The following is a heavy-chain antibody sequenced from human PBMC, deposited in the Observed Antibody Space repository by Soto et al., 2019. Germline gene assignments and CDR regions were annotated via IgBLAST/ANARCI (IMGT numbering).Heavy chain of an antibody. CDR2: IVVGSGNT. Sequence: GASVKVSCKASGFTFTSSAVQWVRQARGQRLEWIGWIVVGSGNTNYAQKFQERVTITRDMSTSTAYMELSSLRSEDTAVYYCAAEGIAAAAFWYYYYGMDVWGQGTTVTVSS. CDR3: AAEGIAAAAFWYYYYGMDV. J-gene: IGHJ6*02. V-gene: IGHV1-58*01. CDR1: GFTFTSSA. D-gene: IGHD6-13*01.